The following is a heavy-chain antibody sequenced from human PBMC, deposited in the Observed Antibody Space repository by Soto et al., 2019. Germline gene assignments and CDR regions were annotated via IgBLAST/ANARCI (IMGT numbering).Heavy chain of an antibody. Sequence: GGSLRLSCAASGFTFTSYSMNWVRQAPGKGLEWVSYISVSSSTIYYADSVKGRFTISRDNAKNSLYLQMNSLRAEDTAVYYCVRENIVTTPYYIDFWGQGILVTGSS. D-gene: IGHD4-4*01. CDR2: ISVSSSTI. V-gene: IGHV3-48*01. CDR3: VRENIVTTPYYIDF. J-gene: IGHJ4*02. CDR1: GFTFTSYS.